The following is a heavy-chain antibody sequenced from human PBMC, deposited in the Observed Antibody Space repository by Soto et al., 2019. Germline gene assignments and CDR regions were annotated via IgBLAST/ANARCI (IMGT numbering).Heavy chain of an antibody. CDR2: IIPLFGTT. D-gene: IGHD3-16*01. CDR1: GGTFRSYA. CDR3: ASNNRASYNFDY. V-gene: IGHV1-69*13. J-gene: IGHJ4*02. Sequence: EASVKVSCKASGGTFRSYAISWVRQAPGQGLEWMGGIIPLFGTTNSAQKFQGRVTITADESTTTAYMELNSLRSEDAAIYYCASNNRASYNFDYWGQGTLVTVSS.